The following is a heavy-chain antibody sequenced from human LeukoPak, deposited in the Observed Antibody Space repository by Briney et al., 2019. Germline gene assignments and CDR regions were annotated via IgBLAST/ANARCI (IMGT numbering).Heavy chain of an antibody. D-gene: IGHD2-15*01. CDR2: IYTSGST. Sequence: SETLSLTCTVSGYSISSGYYWGWIRQPAGKGLEWIGRIYTSGSTNYNPSLKSRVTMSVDTSKNQFSLKLSSVTAADTAAYYCARDSLLVVAATRGNWLDPWGQGTLVSVSS. V-gene: IGHV4-4*07. CDR3: ARDSLLVVAATRGNWLDP. J-gene: IGHJ5*02. CDR1: GYSISSGYY.